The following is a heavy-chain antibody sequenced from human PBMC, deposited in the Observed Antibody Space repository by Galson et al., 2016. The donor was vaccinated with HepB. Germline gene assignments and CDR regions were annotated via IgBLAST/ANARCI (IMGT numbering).Heavy chain of an antibody. V-gene: IGHV4-4*07. D-gene: IGHD6-19*01. CDR2: IYSNGRT. J-gene: IGHJ3*02. CDR3: ARYNSGWYTHSYRRAFDI. Sequence: SETLSLTCTVSDASISNYYWTWIRKPAGKGLEWIGRIYSNGRTNYNPSLESRVTMSIDTSKNEFSLTLKSVTAADTAVYYCARYNSGWYTHSYRRAFDIWGQGTMVTVSS. CDR1: DASISNYY.